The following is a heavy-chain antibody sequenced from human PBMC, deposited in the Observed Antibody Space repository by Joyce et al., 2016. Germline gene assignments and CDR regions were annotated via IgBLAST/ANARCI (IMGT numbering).Heavy chain of an antibody. D-gene: IGHD7-27*01. Sequence: QVQLVQSGAEVKKPGASVKVSCKTSGYTFTSYHIHWVRQAPGKGLVWMGIITPGSGGKTYAQKFQGRVTMTRDTTTTTVYMEVSGLRSEDTAVYYCARDFLSLTGEFYYWGQGTPVTVSS. CDR1: GYTFTSYH. CDR2: ITPGSGGK. CDR3: ARDFLSLTGEFYY. V-gene: IGHV1-46*01. J-gene: IGHJ4*02.